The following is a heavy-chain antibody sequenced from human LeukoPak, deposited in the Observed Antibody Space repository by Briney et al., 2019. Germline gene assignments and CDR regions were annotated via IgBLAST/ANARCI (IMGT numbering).Heavy chain of an antibody. Sequence: SETLSLTCAVYGGSFSGYYWSWIRQPPGKGLEWTGEINHSGGTNYNPSLKSRVTISVATSKNQFSLKLSSVTAADTAVYYCARGGNITIFGVVPFDPWGQGTLVIVSS. D-gene: IGHD3-3*01. CDR1: GGSFSGYY. CDR2: INHSGGT. V-gene: IGHV4-34*01. CDR3: ARGGNITIFGVVPFDP. J-gene: IGHJ5*02.